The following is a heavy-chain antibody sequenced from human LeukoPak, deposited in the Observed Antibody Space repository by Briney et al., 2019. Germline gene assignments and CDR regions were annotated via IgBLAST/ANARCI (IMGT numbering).Heavy chain of an antibody. V-gene: IGHV3-30*04. D-gene: IGHD2-15*01. CDR3: ARDLSTQYIPLLLSY. CDR1: GFTFSNYS. CDR2: MSRDGSNQ. J-gene: IGHJ4*02. Sequence: GGSLRLSCAASGFTFSNYSMHWVRQAPGKGLEWVAFMSRDGSNQSYADSVKGRFTISRDNSKNTLYLLMNSLKTEDTAVYYCARDLSTQYIPLLLSYWGQGTLVTVSS.